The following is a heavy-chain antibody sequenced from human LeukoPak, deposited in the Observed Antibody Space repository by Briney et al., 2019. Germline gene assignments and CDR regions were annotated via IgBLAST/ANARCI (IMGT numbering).Heavy chain of an antibody. CDR2: ISSSSSTL. J-gene: IGHJ5*02. Sequence: GGSLRLSCAASGFTFSSYSMNWVRQAPGKGLEWLSYISSSSSTLFYADSVKGRFTISRDNAKNSLYLQMNSLKAEDTAIYYCARDEAYSGTYATTWGQRTLVTVSS. CDR3: ARDEAYSGTYATT. V-gene: IGHV3-48*01. CDR1: GFTFSSYS. D-gene: IGHD1-26*01.